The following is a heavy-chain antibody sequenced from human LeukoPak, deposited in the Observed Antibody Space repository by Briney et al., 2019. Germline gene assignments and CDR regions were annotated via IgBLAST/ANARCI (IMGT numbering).Heavy chain of an antibody. V-gene: IGHV3-7*01. CDR2: IKQDGSEK. Sequence: GGSLRLSCAASGFTFNTHWMSWVRQAPGKGLEWVANIKQDGSEKYHVDSVKGRFTISRDNAKNSLYLQMNSLRAEDTAMYYCARTVRGIVMPQNAFDIWGQGTLVTVSS. CDR1: GFTFNTHW. D-gene: IGHD3-22*01. J-gene: IGHJ3*02. CDR3: ARTVRGIVMPQNAFDI.